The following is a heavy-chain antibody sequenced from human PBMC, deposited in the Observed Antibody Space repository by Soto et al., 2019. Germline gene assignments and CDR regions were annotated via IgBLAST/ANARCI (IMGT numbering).Heavy chain of an antibody. CDR2: INHSGST. CDR3: ARVNGWYNFDY. CDR1: GGSFSGYY. Sequence: PSETLSLTCAVYGGSFSGYYWSWIRQPPGKGLEWIGEINHSGSTNYNPSLKSRVTISVDTSKNQFSLKLSSVTAADTAVYYCARVNGWYNFDYWGQGTLVTVS. J-gene: IGHJ4*02. V-gene: IGHV4-34*01. D-gene: IGHD6-19*01.